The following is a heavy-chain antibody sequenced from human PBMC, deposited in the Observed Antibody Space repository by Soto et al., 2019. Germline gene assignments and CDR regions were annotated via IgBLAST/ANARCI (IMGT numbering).Heavy chain of an antibody. Sequence: ASVKVSCKASGYTFTSYGISWVRQAPGQGLEWMGWISAYNGNTNYAQKLQGRVTMTTDTSTSTAYMELRSLRSDDTAVYYCARDKALRMPYYFDYWGQGTLVTVSS. CDR2: ISAYNGNT. D-gene: IGHD2-2*01. CDR3: ARDKALRMPYYFDY. CDR1: GYTFTSYG. J-gene: IGHJ4*02. V-gene: IGHV1-18*01.